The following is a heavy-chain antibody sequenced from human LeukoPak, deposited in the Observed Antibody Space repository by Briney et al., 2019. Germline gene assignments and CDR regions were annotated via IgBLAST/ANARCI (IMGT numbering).Heavy chain of an antibody. CDR3: TTPPQDYYYGMDV. CDR1: GFTFSNAW. Sequence: GGSLRLSCAASGFTFSNAWMSWVRQAPGKGLEWVGRIKSKTDGGTTDYAAPVKGRFTISRDDSKNTLYLQMNSLKTEDTAVYYCTTPPQDYYYGMDVWGQGTTVTVFS. J-gene: IGHJ6*02. V-gene: IGHV3-15*01. CDR2: IKSKTDGGTT.